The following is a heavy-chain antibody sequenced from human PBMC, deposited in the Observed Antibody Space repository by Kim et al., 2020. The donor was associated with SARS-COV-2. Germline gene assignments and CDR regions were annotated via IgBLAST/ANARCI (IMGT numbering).Heavy chain of an antibody. Sequence: SETLSLTCAVYGGSFSGYYWSWIRQPPGKGLEWIGEINHSGSTNYNPSLKSRVTISVDTSKNQFSLKLSSVTAADTAVYYCATSIAAAGAKYYQHWGQG. CDR2: INHSGST. D-gene: IGHD6-13*01. J-gene: IGHJ1*01. CDR1: GGSFSGYY. CDR3: ATSIAAAGAKYYQH. V-gene: IGHV4-34*01.